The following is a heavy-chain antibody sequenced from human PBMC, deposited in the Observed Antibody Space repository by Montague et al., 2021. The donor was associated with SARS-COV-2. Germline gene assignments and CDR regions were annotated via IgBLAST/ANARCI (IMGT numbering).Heavy chain of an antibody. J-gene: IGHJ3*02. Sequence: SETLSLTCTVSGGSISNSDYYCAWIRQPTGKELEWIGRIYFNGHSYSNPSLRNRASISLNTSKNQHYLILNSVAAADTAVYYCARQPPYQTGALDIWGQGTMVTVSS. V-gene: IGHV4-39*01. CDR1: GGSISNSDYY. CDR2: IYFNGHS. D-gene: IGHD2-2*01. CDR3: ARQPPYQTGALDI.